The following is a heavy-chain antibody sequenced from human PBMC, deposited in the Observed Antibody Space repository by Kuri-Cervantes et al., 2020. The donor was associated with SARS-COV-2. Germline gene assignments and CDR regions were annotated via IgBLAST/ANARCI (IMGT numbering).Heavy chain of an antibody. CDR2: IKQDGSEK. D-gene: IGHD6-13*01. CDR1: GFTFSSYW. J-gene: IGHJ6*03. V-gene: IGHV3-7*01. CDR3: ARFSGSSSWYPGRYYYYMDV. Sequence: ETLSLTCAASGFTFSSYWMSWVRQAPGKGLEWVADIKQDGSEKYYVDSVKGRFTTSRDNAKNSLYLQMNSLRAEDTAVYYCARFSGSSSWYPGRYYYYMDVWGKGTTVTVSS.